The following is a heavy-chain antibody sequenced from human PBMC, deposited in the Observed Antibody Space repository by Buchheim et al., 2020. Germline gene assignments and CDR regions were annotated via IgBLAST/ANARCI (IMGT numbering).Heavy chain of an antibody. CDR2: ISYDGSDK. CDR1: GFTFSSYA. J-gene: IGHJ6*02. D-gene: IGHD4-11*01. V-gene: IGHV3-30*18. CDR3: AKMYGNNYADDGMDV. Sequence: VQLVESGGGLVQPGGSLRLSCAASGFTFSSYAMHWVRQAPGKGLEWVALISYDGSDKYYADAVKGRFTISRDNSKNTLYLQMNSLRAEDTAVYYCAKMYGNNYADDGMDVWGQGT.